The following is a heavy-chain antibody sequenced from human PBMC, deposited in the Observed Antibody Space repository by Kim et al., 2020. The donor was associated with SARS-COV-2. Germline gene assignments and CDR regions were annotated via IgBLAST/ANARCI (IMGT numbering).Heavy chain of an antibody. V-gene: IGHV3-23*01. J-gene: IGHJ4*02. Sequence: YADSVKGRFTISRDNAKNTLYLQMNGLRAEDTSVYYCAKNIAVDRLASGYWGQGTLVTVSS. CDR3: AKNIAVDRLASGY. D-gene: IGHD6-19*01.